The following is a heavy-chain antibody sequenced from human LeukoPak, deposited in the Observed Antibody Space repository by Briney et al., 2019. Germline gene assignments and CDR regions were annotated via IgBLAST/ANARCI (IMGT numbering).Heavy chain of an antibody. V-gene: IGHV3-23*01. CDR1: GFTFNKYA. Sequence: GGSLRLSCAASGFTFNKYAMSWVLQAPGKGLGWVSSLSGSGGDTYYAESVKGRFTISRDNSKNTVYLEMNSLRAEDTAVYYCAKDPYGTRYFDYWGQGTLVTVSS. D-gene: IGHD2-2*01. CDR3: AKDPYGTRYFDY. J-gene: IGHJ4*02. CDR2: LSGSGGDT.